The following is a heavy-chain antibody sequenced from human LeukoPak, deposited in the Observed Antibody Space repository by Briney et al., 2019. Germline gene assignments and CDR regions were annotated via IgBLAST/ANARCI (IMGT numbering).Heavy chain of an antibody. CDR1: GFSVSSDY. CDR2: IYSGGST. V-gene: IGHV3-53*01. Sequence: GGSLRLSCAASGFSVSSDYMSWVRQAPGKGLEWVSIIYSGGSTYYADSVKGRFTISRDNSMNTLYLQMNSLRAEDTAVYYCARDRAYSGSYYHDYWGQGTLVTVSS. J-gene: IGHJ4*02. D-gene: IGHD1-26*01. CDR3: ARDRAYSGSYYHDY.